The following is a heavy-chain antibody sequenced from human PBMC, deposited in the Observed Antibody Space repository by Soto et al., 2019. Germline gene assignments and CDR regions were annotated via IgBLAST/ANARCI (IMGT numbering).Heavy chain of an antibody. D-gene: IGHD6-13*01. CDR2: IKQDGSEK. J-gene: IGHJ6*02. CDR1: GFTFSSYW. V-gene: IGHV3-7*01. Sequence: GGSLRLSCAASGFTFSSYWMSWVRQAPGKGLEWVANIKQDGSEKYYVDSVKGRFTISRDNAKNSLYLQMNSLRAEDTAAYYCARDGIAAAATPNYGMDVWGQGTTVTVSS. CDR3: ARDGIAAAATPNYGMDV.